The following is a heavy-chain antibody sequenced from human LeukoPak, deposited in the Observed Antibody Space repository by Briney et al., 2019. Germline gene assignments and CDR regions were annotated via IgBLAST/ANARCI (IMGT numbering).Heavy chain of an antibody. Sequence: GSLRLSCAASGFTFSSYSMNWVRQAPGKGLEWVSSISSSSSYIYYADSVKGRFTISRDNAKNSLYLQMNSLRAEDTAVYYCARGIVATIGGDYWGQGTLVTVSS. CDR3: ARGIVATIGGDY. CDR2: ISSSSSYI. V-gene: IGHV3-21*01. CDR1: GFTFSSYS. J-gene: IGHJ4*02. D-gene: IGHD5-12*01.